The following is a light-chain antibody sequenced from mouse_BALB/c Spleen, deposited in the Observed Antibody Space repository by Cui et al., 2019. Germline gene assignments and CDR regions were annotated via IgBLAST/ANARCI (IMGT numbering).Light chain of an antibody. V-gene: IGKV4-58*01. CDR3: QQWSGYPFT. J-gene: IGKJ4*01. CDR1: SSVSSSY. CDR2: RTS. Sequence: ENVTTQSPAIMAASMGQKVTMTCSASSSVSSSYVHWYQQKSGASPKPLIHRTSNLASGVPARFSGSGSGTSYSLTISSVEAEDDATYYCQQWSGYPFTFGSGTKLEIK.